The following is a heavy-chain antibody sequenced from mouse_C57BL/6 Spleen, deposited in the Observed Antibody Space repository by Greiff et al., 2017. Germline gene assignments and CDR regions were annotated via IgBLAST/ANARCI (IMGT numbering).Heavy chain of an antibody. V-gene: IGHV6-3*01. CDR2: IRLKSDNYAT. J-gene: IGHJ3*01. CDR3: TGGGSSYLAY. D-gene: IGHD1-1*01. CDR1: GFTFSNYW. Sequence: EVMLVESGGGLVQPGGSMKLSCVASGFTFSNYWMNWVRQSPEKGLEWVAQIRLKSDNYATHYAESVKGRFTISRDDSKSSVYLQMNNLRAEDTGIYYCTGGGSSYLAYWGQGTLVTVSA.